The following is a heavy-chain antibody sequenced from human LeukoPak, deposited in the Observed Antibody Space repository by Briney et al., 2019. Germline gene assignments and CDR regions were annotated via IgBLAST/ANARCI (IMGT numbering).Heavy chain of an antibody. D-gene: IGHD3-3*01. CDR2: MSVSGVTGT. V-gene: IGHV3-23*01. J-gene: IGHJ4*02. CDR3: AKGYYGGSATHFES. Sequence: PGGSLRLSCAASGFTLSTFAMSWVRQAPGKGLERVSAMSVSGVTGTNYADSVKGRFTISTNNYKNTLFLEMNSLRAEDTALYYSAKGYYGGSATHFESWGQGILVTVSS. CDR1: GFTLSTFA.